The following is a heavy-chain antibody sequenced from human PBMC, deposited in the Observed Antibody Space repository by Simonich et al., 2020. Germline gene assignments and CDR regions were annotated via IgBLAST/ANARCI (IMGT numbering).Heavy chain of an antibody. V-gene: IGHV1-2*02. Sequence: QVQLVQSGAEVKKPGASAKVSCKASGYTLTGYYMHWVRQAPGQGLKWMEWNNPNSGGTNYAQKFQGRVTMTRDTSISTAYMELSRLRSDDTAVYYCARSHIAAAGTGYFQHWGQGTLVTVSS. CDR2: NNPNSGGT. J-gene: IGHJ1*01. CDR3: ARSHIAAAGTGYFQH. CDR1: GYTLTGYY. D-gene: IGHD6-13*01.